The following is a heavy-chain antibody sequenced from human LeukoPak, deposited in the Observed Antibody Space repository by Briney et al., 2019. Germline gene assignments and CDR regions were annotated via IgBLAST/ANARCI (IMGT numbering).Heavy chain of an antibody. Sequence: ASVKVSCKASGYTFSSYYMHWVRQAPGQGLEWMGIINPSGSTNYAKKFQGRVTLTRDTSTSTVYMEPSSLSSEDTAVYYCARDPGWLIVGATTFDYWGQGTLVTVSS. CDR1: GYTFSSYY. D-gene: IGHD1-26*01. J-gene: IGHJ4*02. CDR3: ARDPGWLIVGATTFDY. V-gene: IGHV1-46*01. CDR2: INPSGST.